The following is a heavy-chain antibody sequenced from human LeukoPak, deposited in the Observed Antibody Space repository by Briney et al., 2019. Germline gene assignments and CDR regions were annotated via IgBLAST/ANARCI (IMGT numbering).Heavy chain of an antibody. CDR2: IRSKANSYAT. D-gene: IGHD1-26*01. CDR1: GFTFSGSA. V-gene: IGHV3-73*01. Sequence: QTGGSLRLSCAASGFTFSGSAMHWVRQASGKGLEWVGRIRSKANSYATAYATSMKGRFTISRDDSKNTAYLQMNSLKTEDTAVYYCTGQGIVGTIDCWGQGTLVTVSS. CDR3: TGQGIVGTIDC. J-gene: IGHJ4*02.